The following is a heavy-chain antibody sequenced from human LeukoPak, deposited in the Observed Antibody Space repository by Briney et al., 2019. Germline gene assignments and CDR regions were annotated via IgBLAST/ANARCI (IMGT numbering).Heavy chain of an antibody. CDR1: GGSISSYY. D-gene: IGHD3-10*01. Sequence: SETLSLTCTVSGGSISSYYWSWSRQPPGKGLEWSGDIYYSGRTNYNPSLKSRVTISVDTSKNQFSLKLSSVTAADTGGDYCARGTRITMVRGVIRYFDLWGRGTLVTVSS. J-gene: IGHJ2*01. CDR3: ARGTRITMVRGVIRYFDL. CDR2: IYYSGRT. V-gene: IGHV4-59*01.